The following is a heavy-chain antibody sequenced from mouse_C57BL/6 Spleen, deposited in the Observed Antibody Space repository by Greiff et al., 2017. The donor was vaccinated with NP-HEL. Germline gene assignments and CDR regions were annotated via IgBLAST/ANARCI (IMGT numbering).Heavy chain of an antibody. CDR3: VYDYDLAWFAY. V-gene: IGHV1-80*01. Sequence: QVQLKQSGAELVKPGASVKISCKASGYAFSSYWMNWVKQRPGKGLEWIRQIYPGDGDTNYNGKFKGKATLTADKSSSTAYMQLSSLTSEDSAVYFCVYDYDLAWFAYWGQGTLVTVSA. CDR2: IYPGDGDT. CDR1: GYAFSSYW. J-gene: IGHJ3*01. D-gene: IGHD2-4*01.